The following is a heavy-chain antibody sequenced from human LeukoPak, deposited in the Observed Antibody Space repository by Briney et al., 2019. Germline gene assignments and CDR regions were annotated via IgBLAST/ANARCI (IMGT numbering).Heavy chain of an antibody. CDR3: ARGSPIQLWLRGVRWFDP. D-gene: IGHD5-18*01. J-gene: IGHJ5*02. CDR2: IYYSGST. V-gene: IGHV4-61*01. Sequence: PSETLSLTCTVAGGSINSGTHYWSWIRQPPGKGLEWIGYIYYSGSTNYNPSLKSRVTISVDTSKNQFSLKLSSATAADTAVYYCARGSPIQLWLRGVRWFDPWGQGTLVIVSS. CDR1: GGSINSGTHY.